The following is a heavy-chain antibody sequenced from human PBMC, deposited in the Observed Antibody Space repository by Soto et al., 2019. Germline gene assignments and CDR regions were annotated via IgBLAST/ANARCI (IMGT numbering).Heavy chain of an antibody. Sequence: ASVKVSCKTSGYTFTSYYMHWVRQAPGQGLEWMGIINPSGGSTSAQKFQGRVTMTRDTSTSTVYMELSSLRSEDTAVYYCARREIQGPIDYWGQGTLVTVSS. CDR1: GYTFTSYY. J-gene: IGHJ4*02. CDR3: ARREIQGPIDY. D-gene: IGHD1-26*01. CDR2: INPSGGST. V-gene: IGHV1-46*01.